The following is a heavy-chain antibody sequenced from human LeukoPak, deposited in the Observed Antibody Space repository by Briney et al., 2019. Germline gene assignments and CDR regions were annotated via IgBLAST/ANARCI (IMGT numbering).Heavy chain of an antibody. CDR2: IGTAGDT. V-gene: IGHV3-13*01. CDR1: GLTFSSYD. D-gene: IGHD1-26*01. J-gene: IGHJ3*02. Sequence: GGSLRLSCAASGLTFSSYDRHWVRQAKGKGLEWVSAIGTAGDTYYPGSVKGLFTISRENAKNSLYLQMNSLRAGDTAVYYCARALGYSGSYSAHAFDIWGQGTMVTVSS. CDR3: ARALGYSGSYSAHAFDI.